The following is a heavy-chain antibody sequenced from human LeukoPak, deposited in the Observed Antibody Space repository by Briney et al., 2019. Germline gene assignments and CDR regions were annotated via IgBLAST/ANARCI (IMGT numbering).Heavy chain of an antibody. CDR1: GFTFSTYT. J-gene: IGHJ2*01. D-gene: IGHD1-26*01. V-gene: IGHV3-23*01. CDR2: IGSSGGGI. Sequence: GGSLRLSCAASGFTFSTYTMYWVHHPPGKRLEWVSIIGSSGGGIHYADSVKGRFTISRDSSRNTLFLHMNTLRAEDTAIYYCAKDRTVGASYWYFDLWGRGTLVTVSS. CDR3: AKDRTVGASYWYFDL.